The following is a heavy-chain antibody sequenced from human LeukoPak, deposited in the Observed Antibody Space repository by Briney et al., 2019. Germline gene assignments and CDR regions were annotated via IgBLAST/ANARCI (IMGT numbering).Heavy chain of an antibody. Sequence: GGSLRLSCAASGFTFSSYAMSWVRQAPGKGLEWVSAISGSGGSTYYADSVKGRFTISRDKSKNTLYLQMNSLRAEDTAAYYCAKGDDSSGWYYYFDYWGQGTLVTVSS. CDR2: ISGSGGST. CDR1: GFTFSSYA. J-gene: IGHJ4*02. D-gene: IGHD6-19*01. V-gene: IGHV3-23*01. CDR3: AKGDDSSGWYYYFDY.